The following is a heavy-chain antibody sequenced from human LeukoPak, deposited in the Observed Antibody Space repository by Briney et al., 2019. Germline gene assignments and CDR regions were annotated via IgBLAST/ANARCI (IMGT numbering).Heavy chain of an antibody. Sequence: GGSLRLSCAASGFTVSSNYMSWVRQAPGKGLEWVAVISYDGSKNYYGDSVEGRFTISRDNSKNTLYLQMNSLRAEDTAVYYCAKDVQSTPYYYYGMDVWGQGTTVTVSS. CDR3: AKDVQSTPYYYYGMDV. CDR1: GFTVSSNY. CDR2: ISYDGSKN. V-gene: IGHV3-30*18. J-gene: IGHJ6*02. D-gene: IGHD2-15*01.